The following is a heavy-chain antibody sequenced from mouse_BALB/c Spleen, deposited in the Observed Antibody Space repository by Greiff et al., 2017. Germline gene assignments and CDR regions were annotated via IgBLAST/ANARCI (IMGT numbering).Heavy chain of an antibody. Sequence: VQLLQSGAELAKPGASVKMSCKASGYTFTSYWMHWVNQRPGQGLEWIGYINPSTGYTEYNQKFKDKATLTADKSSSTAYMQLSSLTSEDSAVYYCELGPWFAYWGQGTLVTVSA. CDR1: GYTFTSYW. CDR3: ELGPWFAY. CDR2: INPSTGYT. V-gene: IGHV1-7*01. J-gene: IGHJ3*01. D-gene: IGHD4-1*01.